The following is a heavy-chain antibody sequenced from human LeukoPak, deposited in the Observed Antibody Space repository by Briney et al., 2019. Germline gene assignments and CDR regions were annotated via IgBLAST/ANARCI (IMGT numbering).Heavy chain of an antibody. V-gene: IGHV3-74*01. D-gene: IGHD6-25*01. CDR2: IIRDGGGS. Sequence: GGSLRLSCAASGFTFSRCWMHWVRQAPGKGLVWVSRIIRDGGGSSYADSVKGRFTISRDNAKNTLYLQMDRLRAEDTALYYCVTIVGGYYPPVEGLDVWGQGIMVTVSS. J-gene: IGHJ3*01. CDR3: VTIVGGYYPPVEGLDV. CDR1: GFTFSRCW.